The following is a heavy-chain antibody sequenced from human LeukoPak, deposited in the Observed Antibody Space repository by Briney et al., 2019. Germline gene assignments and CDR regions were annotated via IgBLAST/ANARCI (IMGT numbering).Heavy chain of an antibody. J-gene: IGHJ3*02. CDR3: ATNYYDSSGYYHAFDI. Sequence: GGSLRLSCAASGFTFSDYYMSWIRQAPGKGLEWVAVISYDGSNKYYADSVKGRFTISRDNSKNTLYLQMNSLRAEDTAVYYCATNYYDSSGYYHAFDIWGQGTMVTVSS. D-gene: IGHD3-22*01. CDR1: GFTFSDYY. CDR2: ISYDGSNK. V-gene: IGHV3-30-3*01.